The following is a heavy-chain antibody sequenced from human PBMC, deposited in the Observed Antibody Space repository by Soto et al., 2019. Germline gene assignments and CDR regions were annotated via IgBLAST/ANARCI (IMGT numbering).Heavy chain of an antibody. CDR3: TTGGRYHSSSWPDYYGMDV. CDR2: IKSKTDGGTT. Sequence: EVQLVESGGGLVKPGGSLRLSCAASGFTFSNAWMNWVRQAPGKGLEWVGRIKSKTDGGTTDYAAPVKGRFTISRDDSKNTLYLQMNSLKTEDTAVYYCTTGGRYHSSSWPDYYGMDVWGQGTTVTVSS. J-gene: IGHJ6*02. D-gene: IGHD6-13*01. V-gene: IGHV3-15*07. CDR1: GFTFSNAW.